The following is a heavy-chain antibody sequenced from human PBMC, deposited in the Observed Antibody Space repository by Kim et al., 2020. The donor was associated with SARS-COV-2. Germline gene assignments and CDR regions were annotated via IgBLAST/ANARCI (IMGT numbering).Heavy chain of an antibody. CDR3: AREDYDILTGYGGAFGY. CDR1: GFTFSSYA. CDR2: ISYDGSNK. V-gene: IGHV3-30*04. J-gene: IGHJ4*02. D-gene: IGHD3-9*01. Sequence: GSLRLSCAASGFTFSSYAMHWVRQAPGKGLEWVAVISYDGSNKYYADSVKGRFTISRDNSKNTLYLQMNSLRAEDTAVYYCAREDYDILTGYGGAFGYWGQGTLVTVSS.